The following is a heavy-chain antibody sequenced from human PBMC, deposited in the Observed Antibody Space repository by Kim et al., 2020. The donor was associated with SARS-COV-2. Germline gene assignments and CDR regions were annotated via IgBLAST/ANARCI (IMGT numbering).Heavy chain of an antibody. D-gene: IGHD3-22*01. Sequence: NYNPTHKSEVTITVDTTKNPFYLKLSSVTATDTAVYYCATSLMVITAFDIWGQGTMVTVSS. V-gene: IGHV4-34*01. CDR3: ATSLMVITAFDI. J-gene: IGHJ3*02.